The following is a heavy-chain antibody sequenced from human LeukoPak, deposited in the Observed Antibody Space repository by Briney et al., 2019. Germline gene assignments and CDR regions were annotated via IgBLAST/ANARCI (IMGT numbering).Heavy chain of an antibody. J-gene: IGHJ5*02. CDR3: ATSWIQLWMS. V-gene: IGHV1-8*03. CDR1: GYTFTSYD. CDR2: MNPNSGNT. D-gene: IGHD5-18*01. Sequence: ASVRASCKASGYTFTSYDINWVRQATGQGLEWMGWMNPNSGNTGYAQKFQGRVTITRNTSISTAYMELSSLRSEDTAVYYCATSWIQLWMSWGQGTLVTVSS.